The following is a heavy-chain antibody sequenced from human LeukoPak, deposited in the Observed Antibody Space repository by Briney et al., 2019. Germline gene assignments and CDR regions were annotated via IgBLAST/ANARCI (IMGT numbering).Heavy chain of an antibody. CDR2: IWYDGSFK. Sequence: PGGSLRLSCAASGFNFRSYGMHWVRQAPGKGLEWVAVIWYDGSFKYYADSVKGRFTISRDNSKNTVYLQINSLRAEDTAVYYCARDYDHYFDYWGQGTLVTVPS. J-gene: IGHJ4*02. V-gene: IGHV3-33*01. CDR1: GFNFRSYG. CDR3: ARDYDHYFDY. D-gene: IGHD3-16*01.